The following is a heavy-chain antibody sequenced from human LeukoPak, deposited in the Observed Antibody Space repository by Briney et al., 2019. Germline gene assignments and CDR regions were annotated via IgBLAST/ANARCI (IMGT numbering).Heavy chain of an antibody. CDR1: GGSISSGGYY. V-gene: IGHV4-31*03. CDR3: ARGLSGGTTGGSGSFDY. CDR2: IYYSGST. D-gene: IGHD3-10*01. Sequence: SETLSLTCTVSGGSISSGGYYWSWIRQHPGKGLEWIGYIYYSGSTYYNPSLKSRVTISVDTSKNQFSLKLSSVTAADTAVYYCARGLSGGTTGGSGSFDYWGQGTLVTVSS. J-gene: IGHJ4*02.